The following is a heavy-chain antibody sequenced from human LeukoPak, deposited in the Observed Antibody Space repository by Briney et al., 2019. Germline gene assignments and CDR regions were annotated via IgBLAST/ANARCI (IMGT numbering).Heavy chain of an antibody. Sequence: SVKVSCKASGGTFNNYAINWVRQAPGQGLEWMGGIFPLFETTNYAQRFRGRVTITADESTSTAYMELNSLRTEDTAVYYCARGKESHGHYYHYWGQGTLVTVSS. CDR2: IFPLFETT. CDR3: ARGKESHGHYYHY. J-gene: IGHJ4*02. CDR1: GGTFNNYA. V-gene: IGHV1-69*13.